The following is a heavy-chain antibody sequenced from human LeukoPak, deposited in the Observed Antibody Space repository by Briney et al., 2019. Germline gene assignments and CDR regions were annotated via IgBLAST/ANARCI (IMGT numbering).Heavy chain of an antibody. CDR3: ARYSSGWYINY. CDR2: ISSSSSHI. Sequence: GGSLRLSCAASGFIFSTYSMKWVRQAPGKGLEWVSSISSSSSHIYYADSVKGRFTISRDNAKNSLYLQMNSLRAEDTAVYYCARYSSGWYINYWGQGTLVTVS. D-gene: IGHD6-19*01. CDR1: GFIFSTYS. J-gene: IGHJ4*02. V-gene: IGHV3-21*01.